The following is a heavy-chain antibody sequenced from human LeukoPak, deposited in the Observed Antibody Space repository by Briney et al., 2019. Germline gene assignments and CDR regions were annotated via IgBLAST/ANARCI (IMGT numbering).Heavy chain of an antibody. D-gene: IGHD3-22*01. CDR3: ARDHGYYYDSSGYGDDAFDI. J-gene: IGHJ3*02. V-gene: IGHV1-69*13. CDR2: IIPIFGTA. Sequence: GASVKVSCKASGGTFSSYAISWVRQAPGQGLEWMGGIIPIFGTANYAQKFQGRVTITADESTSTAYMELSSLRSEDTAVYYCARDHGYYYDSSGYGDDAFDIWGQGTMVTVSS. CDR1: GGTFSSYA.